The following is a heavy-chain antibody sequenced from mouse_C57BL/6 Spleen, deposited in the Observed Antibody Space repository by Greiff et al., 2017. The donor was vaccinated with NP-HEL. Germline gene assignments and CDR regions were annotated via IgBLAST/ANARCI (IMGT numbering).Heavy chain of an antibody. J-gene: IGHJ2*01. CDR3: ARDSSGYGRGFDY. Sequence: QVQLQQPGAELVRPGSSVKLSCKASGYTFTSYWMDWVKQRPGQGLEWIGNIYPSDSETHYNQKFKDKATLTVDKSSSTAYMQLSSLTSEDSAVYYCARDSSGYGRGFDYWGQGTTLTVSS. D-gene: IGHD3-2*02. CDR2: IYPSDSET. CDR1: GYTFTSYW. V-gene: IGHV1-61*01.